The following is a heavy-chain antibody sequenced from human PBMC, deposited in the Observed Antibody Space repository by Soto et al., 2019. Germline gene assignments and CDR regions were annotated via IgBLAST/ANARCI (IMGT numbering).Heavy chain of an antibody. CDR1: GGTFSSYA. CDR3: ARGGAARPSSWFDP. D-gene: IGHD6-6*01. Sequence: SVKVSCKASGGTFSSYAISWVRQAPGQGLEWMGGIIPIFGTANYAQKFQGRVTITADESTSTAYMELSSLRSEDTAVYYCARGGAARPSSWFDPWGQGTLVTVSS. J-gene: IGHJ5*02. CDR2: IIPIFGTA. V-gene: IGHV1-69*13.